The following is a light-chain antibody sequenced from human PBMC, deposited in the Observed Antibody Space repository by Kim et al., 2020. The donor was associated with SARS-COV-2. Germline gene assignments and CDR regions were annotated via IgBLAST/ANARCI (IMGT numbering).Light chain of an antibody. J-gene: IGLJ3*02. CDR3: HVWDSSSDQV. CDR1: NIGSKS. CDR2: YDS. Sequence: VAPGKTARINCGGNNIGSKSVHWYQQRPGQAPVLVMYYDSERPSGIPERFSGSNSGNTATLTISRVEAGDEADYYCHVWDSSSDQVFGGGTQLTVL. V-gene: IGLV3-21*04.